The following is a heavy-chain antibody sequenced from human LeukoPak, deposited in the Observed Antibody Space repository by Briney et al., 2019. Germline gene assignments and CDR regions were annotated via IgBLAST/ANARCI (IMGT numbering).Heavy chain of an antibody. V-gene: IGHV1-2*02. CDR3: ARDLRVGAPWFDP. Sequence: ASVTVSCKASGYTFTGYYMHWVRQAPGQGLEWMGWINPNSGGTNYAQKFQGRVTMTRDTSISTAYMELSRLRSDDTAVYYCARDLRVGAPWFDPWGQGTLVTVSS. CDR2: INPNSGGT. J-gene: IGHJ5*02. D-gene: IGHD1-26*01. CDR1: GYTFTGYY.